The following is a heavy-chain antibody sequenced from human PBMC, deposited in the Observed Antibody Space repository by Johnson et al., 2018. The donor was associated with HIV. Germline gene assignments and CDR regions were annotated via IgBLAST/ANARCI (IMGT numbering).Heavy chain of an antibody. D-gene: IGHD5-24*01. J-gene: IGHJ3*02. Sequence: VQLVESGGGVVRPGGSLRLSCAASGFTFDDYGMSWVRQAPGKGLEWVSGISWNSGSIGYADSAKGRFTISRDNAKNSLYLQMNSLRAEDTAVYYCARACRDGYTCDAFDIWGQGTMVTVSS. CDR1: GFTFDDYG. V-gene: IGHV3-20*04. CDR2: ISWNSGSI. CDR3: ARACRDGYTCDAFDI.